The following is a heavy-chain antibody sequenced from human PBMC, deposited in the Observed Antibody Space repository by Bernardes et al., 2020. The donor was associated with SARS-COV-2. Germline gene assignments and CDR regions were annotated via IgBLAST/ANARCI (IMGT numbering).Heavy chain of an antibody. J-gene: IGHJ6*02. CDR2: IYYSGST. D-gene: IGHD3-3*01. CDR1: GGSISSGGYY. CDR3: ARGTYYDFWSGYSLYYYGMDV. Sequence: SETLSLTCTVSGGSISSGGYYWSWIRQHPGKGLEWIGYIYYSGSTYYNPSLKSRVTISVDTSKNQFSLKLSSVTAADTAVYYCARGTYYDFWSGYSLYYYGMDVWGQGTTVTVSS. V-gene: IGHV4-31*03.